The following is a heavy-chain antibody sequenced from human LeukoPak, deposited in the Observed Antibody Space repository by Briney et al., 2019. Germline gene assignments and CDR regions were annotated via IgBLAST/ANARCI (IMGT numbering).Heavy chain of an antibody. V-gene: IGHV3-7*03. J-gene: IGHJ4*02. CDR1: GFTFSSYW. Sequence: GGSLRLSCAASGFTFSSYWMSWVRQAPGKGLGWVANIKQDGSEKYYVDSVKGRFTISRDNAKNSLYLQMNSLRAEDTAVYYCARARLVGSGSYWAFDYWGQGTLVTVSS. CDR2: IKQDGSEK. D-gene: IGHD3-10*01. CDR3: ARARLVGSGSYWAFDY.